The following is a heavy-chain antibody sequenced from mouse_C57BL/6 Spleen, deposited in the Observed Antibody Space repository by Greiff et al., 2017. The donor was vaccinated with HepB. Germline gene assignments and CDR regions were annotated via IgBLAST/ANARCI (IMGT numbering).Heavy chain of an antibody. J-gene: IGHJ1*03. CDR3: ARDTTVVARYWYFDV. V-gene: IGHV5-17*01. D-gene: IGHD1-1*01. CDR2: ISSGSSTI. CDR1: GFTFSDYG. Sequence: EVQRVESGGGLVKPGGSLKLSCAASGFTFSDYGMHWVRQAPEKGLEWVAYISSGSSTIYYADTVKGRFTISRDNAKNTLFLQMTSLRSEDTAMYYCARDTTVVARYWYFDVCGTGTTVTVSS.